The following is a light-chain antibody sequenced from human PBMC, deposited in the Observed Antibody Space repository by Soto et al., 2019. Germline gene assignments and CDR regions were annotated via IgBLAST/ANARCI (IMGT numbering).Light chain of an antibody. J-gene: IGLJ7*01. CDR3: ATWDDSLNGPV. Sequence: QSVLSQPPSASGTPGQRVTISCSGSSSNIRSHTVNWYQQVPGTTPKLLIYTNNERPSGVPDRFSGSKSGTSASLAISGLQSEDEAVYYCATWDDSLNGPVFGGGTQLTVL. CDR1: SSNIRSHT. CDR2: TNN. V-gene: IGLV1-44*01.